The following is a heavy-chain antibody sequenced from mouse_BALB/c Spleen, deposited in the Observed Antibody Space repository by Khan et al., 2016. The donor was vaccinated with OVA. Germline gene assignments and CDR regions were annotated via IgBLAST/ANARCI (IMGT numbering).Heavy chain of an antibody. Sequence: EVQLQQSGPVLSKPSPSLSLSCTVTGYSITSDYAWNWIRQFPGNKLEWMAYIGYSGSTTYNPSLRSRITITRVTSKNQSFLQLTSVTTEDTATYYGASGRLLIRYPDYFDYWGQGTMLTVSS. CDR3: ASGRLLIRYPDYFDY. CDR1: GYSITSDYA. J-gene: IGHJ2*01. V-gene: IGHV3-2*02. CDR2: IGYSGST. D-gene: IGHD1-1*01.